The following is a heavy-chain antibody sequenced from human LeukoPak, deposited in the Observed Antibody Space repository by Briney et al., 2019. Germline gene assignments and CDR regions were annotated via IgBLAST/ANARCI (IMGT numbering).Heavy chain of an antibody. J-gene: IGHJ5*02. CDR2: IYYSGST. CDR1: GGSISSGDYY. V-gene: IGHV4-30-4*01. D-gene: IGHD2-2*01. CDR3: AREYCSSTGCYVGRFGIQGFDP. Sequence: SETLSLTCTVSGGSISSGDYYWSWIRQPPGKGLEWIGYIYYSGSTYYNPSLKSRVTISVDTSKNQFSLNLSSVTAADTAVYYCAREYCSSTGCYVGRFGIQGFDPWGQGTLVTVSS.